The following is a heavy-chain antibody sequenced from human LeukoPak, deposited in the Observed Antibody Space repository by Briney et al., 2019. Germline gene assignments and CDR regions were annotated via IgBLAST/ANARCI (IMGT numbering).Heavy chain of an antibody. CDR1: GFTFSSYA. Sequence: GGSLRLSCAASGFTFSSYAMHWVRQAPGKGLEWVAVISYDGSNKYYADSVKGRFTISRDNSKNTLYLQMNSLRAEDTAVYYCAKDLDEVVPAAPTYYYYGMDVWGKGTTVTVSS. CDR2: ISYDGSNK. D-gene: IGHD2-2*01. CDR3: AKDLDEVVPAAPTYYYYGMDV. J-gene: IGHJ6*04. V-gene: IGHV3-30*04.